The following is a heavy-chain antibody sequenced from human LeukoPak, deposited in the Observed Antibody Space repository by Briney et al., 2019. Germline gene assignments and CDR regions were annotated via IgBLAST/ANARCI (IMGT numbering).Heavy chain of an antibody. CDR2: IRYDGSTK. V-gene: IGHV3-30*02. J-gene: IGHJ4*02. CDR1: GFTFSSYG. Sequence: GGSLRLSCAASGFTFSSYGMHWVRQAPGKGLEWVAFIRYDGSTKYYADSVKGRFTISRDNAKNSLYLQMNSLRAEDTAVYYCARLGEYSSSSAFDYWGQGTLVTVSS. D-gene: IGHD6-6*01. CDR3: ARLGEYSSSSAFDY.